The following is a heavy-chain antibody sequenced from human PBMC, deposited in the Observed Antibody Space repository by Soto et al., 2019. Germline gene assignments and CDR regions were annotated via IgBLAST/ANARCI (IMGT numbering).Heavy chain of an antibody. D-gene: IGHD4-17*01. J-gene: IGHJ4*02. CDR1: GFTFNDYA. V-gene: IGHV3-9*01. CDR2: INWNSGFI. Sequence: EVQLVESGGGLVQPGRSLRLSCAAAGFTFNDYAMHWVRQAPGKGLEWVSGINWNSGFIVYADSVKGRFTISRDNAKNSLYLQMNSLRPEDTALYFCAKDMGYGDFSLVAGFGYWGLGTLVTVSS. CDR3: AKDMGYGDFSLVAGFGY.